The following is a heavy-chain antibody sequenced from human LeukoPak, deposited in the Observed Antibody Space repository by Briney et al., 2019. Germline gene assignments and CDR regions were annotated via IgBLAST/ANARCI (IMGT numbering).Heavy chain of an antibody. CDR3: ARDPVTMVRGVIIGSFYGMDV. CDR1: GGSISSGDYY. Sequence: SETLSLTCTVSGGSISSGDYYWSWIRQPPGKGLEWIGYIYYSGSTYYNPSLKSRVTISVDTSKNQFTLKLSSVTAADTAVYYCARDPVTMVRGVIIGSFYGMDVWGQGTTVTVSS. D-gene: IGHD3-10*01. CDR2: IYYSGST. J-gene: IGHJ6*02. V-gene: IGHV4-30-4*01.